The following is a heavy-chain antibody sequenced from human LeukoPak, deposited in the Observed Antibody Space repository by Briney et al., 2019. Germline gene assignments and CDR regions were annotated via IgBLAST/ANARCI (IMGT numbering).Heavy chain of an antibody. J-gene: IGHJ2*01. CDR3: ARGGQKLERIAVAGTSEWRANWYFDL. Sequence: PSETLSLTCAVYGGSFSGYYWSWIRQPPGKGLEWIGEINHSGSTNYNPSLKSRVTISVDTSKNQFSLKLSSVTAADTAVYYCARGGQKLERIAVAGTSEWRANWYFDLWGRGTLVTVSS. V-gene: IGHV4-34*01. D-gene: IGHD6-19*01. CDR1: GGSFSGYY. CDR2: INHSGST.